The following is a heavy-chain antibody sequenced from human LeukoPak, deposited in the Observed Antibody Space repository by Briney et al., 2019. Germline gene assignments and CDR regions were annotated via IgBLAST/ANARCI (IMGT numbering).Heavy chain of an antibody. CDR2: TSAYNGNT. Sequence: ASVKVSCKASGYTFTSYGISWVRQAPGQGLEWMGWTSAYNGNTNYAQKLQGRVTMTTDTSTSTAYMELRSLRSDDTAVYYCARGGWRTAAGTNWFDPWGQGTLVTVSS. V-gene: IGHV1-18*01. D-gene: IGHD6-13*01. J-gene: IGHJ5*02. CDR1: GYTFTSYG. CDR3: ARGGWRTAAGTNWFDP.